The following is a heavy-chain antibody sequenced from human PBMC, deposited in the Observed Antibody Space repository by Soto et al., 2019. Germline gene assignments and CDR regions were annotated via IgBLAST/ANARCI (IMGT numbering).Heavy chain of an antibody. D-gene: IGHD2-2*01. Sequence: SETLSLTCTVSGGSISSSSYYWGWIRQPPGKGLEWIGSFYYSGSTYYNPSLKSRVTISVDTSKNQFSLKLSSVTAADTAVYYCARSDIVVVPAAIHQYYYYYYGMDVWGQGTTVTVSS. V-gene: IGHV4-39*01. CDR1: GGSISSSSYY. J-gene: IGHJ6*02. CDR3: ARSDIVVVPAAIHQYYYYYYGMDV. CDR2: FYYSGST.